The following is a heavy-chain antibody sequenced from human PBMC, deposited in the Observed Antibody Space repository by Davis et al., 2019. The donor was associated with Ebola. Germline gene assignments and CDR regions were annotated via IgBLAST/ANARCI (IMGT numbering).Heavy chain of an antibody. CDR2: IYYSGST. CDR1: GGSISSYY. D-gene: IGHD3-3*01. J-gene: IGHJ4*02. CDR3: ARRDYDFWSGYNY. Sequence: MPSETLSLTCTVSGGSISSYYWSWIRQPPGKGLEWIGYIYYSGSTNYNPSLKSRVTISVDTSKNQFSLKLSSVTAADTAVYYCARRDYDFWSGYNYWGQGTLVTVSS. V-gene: IGHV4-59*01.